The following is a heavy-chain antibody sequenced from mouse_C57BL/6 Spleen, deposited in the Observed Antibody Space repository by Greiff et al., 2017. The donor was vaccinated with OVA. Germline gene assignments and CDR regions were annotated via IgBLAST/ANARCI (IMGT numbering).Heavy chain of an antibody. D-gene: IGHD1-1*01. J-gene: IGHJ2*01. CDR2: IDPKSGGT. CDR3: ARDYGSTYFDY. V-gene: IGHV1-72*01. CDR1: GYTFTSYW. Sequence: VQLQQPGAELVKPGASVKLSCKASGYTFTSYWLHWVKQRPGRGLEWIGRIDPKSGGTKYNEKLKSKATLTVDKPSSTAYMQLSSLTSEDSAVYYCARDYGSTYFDYWGQGTTLTVSS.